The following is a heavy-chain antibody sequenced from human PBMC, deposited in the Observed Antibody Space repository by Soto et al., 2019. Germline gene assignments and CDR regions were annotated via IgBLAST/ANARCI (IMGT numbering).Heavy chain of an antibody. Sequence: QVQLVQSGAEVKKPGASVKVSCKASGYTFTSYGVSWVRQAPGQGLEWMGWISAYNGNTNYAQKLQGRVTMTTDTSTSTAYMELRSLRSDDTAVYYCAREQVTGSSFLTYYFDYWGQGTLVTISS. CDR3: AREQVTGSSFLTYYFDY. V-gene: IGHV1-18*04. CDR1: GYTFTSYG. CDR2: ISAYNGNT. J-gene: IGHJ4*02. D-gene: IGHD6-13*01.